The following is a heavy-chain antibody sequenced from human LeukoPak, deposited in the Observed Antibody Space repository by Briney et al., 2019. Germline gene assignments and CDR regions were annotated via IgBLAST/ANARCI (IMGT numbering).Heavy chain of an antibody. Sequence: GGSLRLSCAASGSTSSYYWMRWVRQAPGKGLEWVANIKEDGSEKYYVDSVRGRFTVSIDNAKNSLYLQMNSLRAEDTALYYCAKSSGHWGQGTLVTVSS. D-gene: IGHD3-22*01. CDR1: GSTSSYYW. V-gene: IGHV3-7*03. CDR3: AKSSGH. CDR2: IKEDGSEK. J-gene: IGHJ4*02.